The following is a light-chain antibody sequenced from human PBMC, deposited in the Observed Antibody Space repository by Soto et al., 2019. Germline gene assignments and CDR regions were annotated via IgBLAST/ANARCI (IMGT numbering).Light chain of an antibody. CDR2: AAT. CDR1: QSISSY. J-gene: IGKJ1*01. CDR3: QQSYSNPRT. Sequence: DIQITQSPSSLSSSVGDRVAITCLSSQSISSYLNWYQHKPGKAPNLLIYAATTLQSGVPSRFSGSGSGTDFTLTISSLQPEDFATYYCQQSYSNPRTFGQGTKVDIK. V-gene: IGKV1-39*01.